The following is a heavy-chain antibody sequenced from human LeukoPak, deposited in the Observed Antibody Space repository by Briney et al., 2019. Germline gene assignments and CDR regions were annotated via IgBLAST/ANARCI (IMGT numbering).Heavy chain of an antibody. V-gene: IGHV3-30*18. CDR2: ISYDGSRK. CDR1: GFSFSFYG. D-gene: IGHD1-1*01. J-gene: IGHJ3*02. CDR3: AKYAYNWNAPDGFDM. Sequence: GGSLRLSCTTSGFSFSFYGIHWVRQAPGKGLEWVAVISYDGSRKHYGDSVRGRFSISRDNSESTLFLQMNSLTTDDTSVYFCAKYAYNWNAPDGFDMWGQGTMVIVSS.